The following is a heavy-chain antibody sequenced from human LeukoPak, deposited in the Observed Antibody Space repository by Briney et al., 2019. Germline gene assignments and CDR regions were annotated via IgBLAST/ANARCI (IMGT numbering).Heavy chain of an antibody. Sequence: SETLSLTCTVSGGSISSYYWSWIRQPPGKGLEWIGYIYYSGSTNYNPSLKSRVTISVDTSKNQFSLKLRSVTAADTAVYYCARYSGSYPHDAFEIRGQGTMVTVSS. D-gene: IGHD1-26*01. J-gene: IGHJ3*02. CDR1: GGSISSYY. CDR3: ARYSGSYPHDAFEI. CDR2: IYYSGST. V-gene: IGHV4-59*01.